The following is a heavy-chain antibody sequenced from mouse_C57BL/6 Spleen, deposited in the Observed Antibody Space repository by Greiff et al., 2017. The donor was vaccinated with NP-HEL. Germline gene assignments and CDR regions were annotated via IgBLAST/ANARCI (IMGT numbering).Heavy chain of an antibody. Sequence: EVKLVESGGGLVKPGGSLKLSCAASGFTFSDYGMHWVRQAPEKGLEWVAYISSGSSTIYYVDTVKGRFTISRDNAKNTLFLQMTSLRSEDTAMYYCARTTVADYYAMDYWGQGTSVTVSS. J-gene: IGHJ4*01. D-gene: IGHD1-1*01. V-gene: IGHV5-17*01. CDR2: ISSGSSTI. CDR1: GFTFSDYG. CDR3: ARTTVADYYAMDY.